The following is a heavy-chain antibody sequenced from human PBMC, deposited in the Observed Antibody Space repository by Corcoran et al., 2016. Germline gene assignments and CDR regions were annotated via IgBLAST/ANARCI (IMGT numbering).Heavy chain of an antibody. CDR2: IRSKAYGGTT. CDR3: TRGSPITMIVVVIPDFDY. D-gene: IGHD3-22*01. CDR1: GFTFGDYA. V-gene: IGHV3-49*03. J-gene: IGHJ4*02. Sequence: EVQLVESGGGLVQPGRSLRLSCTASGFTFGDYAMSWFRQAPGKGLEWVGFIRSKAYGGTTEYAASVKGRFTISRDDSKSIAYLQMNSLKTEDTAVYYCTRGSPITMIVVVIPDFDYWGQGTLVTVSS.